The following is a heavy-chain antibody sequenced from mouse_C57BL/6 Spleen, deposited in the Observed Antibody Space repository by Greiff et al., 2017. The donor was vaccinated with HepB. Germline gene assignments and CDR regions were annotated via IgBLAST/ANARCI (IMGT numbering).Heavy chain of an antibody. CDR2: IYPGSGNT. V-gene: IGHV1-66*01. CDR3: ARGGATGLPYFDD. Sequence: QVQLQQSGPELVKPGASVKISCKASGYSFTSYYIHWVKQRPGQGLEWIGWIYPGSGNTKYNEKFKGKATLTADTSSSTAYMQLSSLTSEDSAVYYCARGGATGLPYFDDWGQGTTLTVSS. J-gene: IGHJ2*01. CDR1: GYSFTSYY. D-gene: IGHD1-1*01.